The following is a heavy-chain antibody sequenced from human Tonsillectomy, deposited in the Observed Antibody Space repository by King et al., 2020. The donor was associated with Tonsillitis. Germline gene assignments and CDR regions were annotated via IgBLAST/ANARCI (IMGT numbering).Heavy chain of an antibody. V-gene: IGHV4-59*01. J-gene: IGHJ4*02. CDR1: GGSISSYY. CDR2: IYYSVCT. Sequence: QLQESGPGLVKPSETLSLTCTVSGGSISSYYWSWILQPPGKGLEWIGYIYYSVCTNYNPSLKSRDTISVDTSKNKLSLKLSSVPAADTAVDYCARAYCGGDCYSYHFDYWGQGTLVTVSS. CDR3: ARAYCGGDCYSYHFDY. D-gene: IGHD2-21*02.